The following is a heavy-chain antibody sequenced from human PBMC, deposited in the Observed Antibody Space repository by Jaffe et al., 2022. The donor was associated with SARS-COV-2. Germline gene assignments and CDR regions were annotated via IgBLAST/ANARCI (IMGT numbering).Heavy chain of an antibody. D-gene: IGHD4-17*01. Sequence: QVQLQQWGAGLLKPSETLSLTCAVYGGSFSGYYWSWIRQPPGKGLEWIGEINHSGSTNYNPSLKSRVTISVDTSKNQFSLKLSSVTAADTAVYYCARGPVTTVTRARREGAFDIWGQGTMVTVSS. CDR3: ARGPVTTVTRARREGAFDI. V-gene: IGHV4-34*01. CDR2: INHSGST. CDR1: GGSFSGYY. J-gene: IGHJ3*02.